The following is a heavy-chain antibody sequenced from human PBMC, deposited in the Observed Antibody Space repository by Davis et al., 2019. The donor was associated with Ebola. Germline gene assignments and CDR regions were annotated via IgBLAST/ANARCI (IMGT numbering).Heavy chain of an antibody. D-gene: IGHD3-22*01. CDR2: IIPILGIA. V-gene: IGHV1-69*04. CDR1: GGTFSSYA. J-gene: IGHJ4*02. Sequence: AASVKVSCKASGGTFSSYAISWVRQAPGQGLEWMGRIIPILGIANYAQKFQGRVTITADKSTSTAYMELSSLRSEDTAVYYCARLGDDSSGYYYSEGGFFDYWGQGTLVTVSS. CDR3: ARLGDDSSGYYYSEGGFFDY.